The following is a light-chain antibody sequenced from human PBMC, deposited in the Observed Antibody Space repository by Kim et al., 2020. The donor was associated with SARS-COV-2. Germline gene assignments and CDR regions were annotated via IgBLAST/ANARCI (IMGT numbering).Light chain of an antibody. CDR2: GAS. V-gene: IGKV1-39*01. CDR1: QSVSIN. CDR3: QQTFSTQYS. J-gene: IGKJ2*03. Sequence: SASVGDRVTITCRATQSVSINLKWYQQRPGKAPRLLIYGASTLQSGVPSRFSGSGSGTGFTLTISSLQPEDFAIYYCQQTFSTQYSFGQGTKLEIK.